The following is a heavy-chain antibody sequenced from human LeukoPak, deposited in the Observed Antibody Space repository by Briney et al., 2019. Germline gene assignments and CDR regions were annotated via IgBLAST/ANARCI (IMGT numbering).Heavy chain of an antibody. CDR2: INHSGST. CDR1: GESFSGYY. V-gene: IGHV4-34*01. J-gene: IGHJ5*02. CDR3: ARDSTYSSSSHNWFDP. Sequence: PSETLSLTCADYGESFSGYYWSWIRQPPGKGLEWMGEINHSGSTYYNPSIKGRVPISVDTSKNQFPLMLNSVPAADSAMYYCARDSTYSSSSHNWFDPWGQGTLVSVSS. D-gene: IGHD6-6*01.